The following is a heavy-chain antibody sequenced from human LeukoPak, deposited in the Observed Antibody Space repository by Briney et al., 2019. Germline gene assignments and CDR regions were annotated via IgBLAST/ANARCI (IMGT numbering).Heavy chain of an antibody. D-gene: IGHD1-20*01. CDR1: GGPFSSYA. Sequence: ASVKVSCKASGGPFSSYAISWVRQAPGQGLEWMGGIIPIFGTANYAQKFQGRVTITADESTSTAHMELSSLRSEDTAVYYCARVRQGITGNKWFDPWGQGTLVTVSS. J-gene: IGHJ5*02. V-gene: IGHV1-69*13. CDR2: IIPIFGTA. CDR3: ARVRQGITGNKWFDP.